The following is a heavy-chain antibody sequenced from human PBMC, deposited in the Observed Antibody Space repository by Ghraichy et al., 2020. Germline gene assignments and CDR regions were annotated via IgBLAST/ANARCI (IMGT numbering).Heavy chain of an antibody. CDR3: AKAKMAAAGLFDY. V-gene: IGHV3-23*01. D-gene: IGHD6-13*01. Sequence: GGSLRLSCAVSEFTFSSYAMSWVRQAPGKGLEWVSTISGSGGSTYYADSVKGRFTISRDNSKNTLYLQMNSLRAEDTAVYYCAKAKMAAAGLFDYWGQGTLVTVSS. J-gene: IGHJ4*02. CDR2: ISGSGGST. CDR1: EFTFSSYA.